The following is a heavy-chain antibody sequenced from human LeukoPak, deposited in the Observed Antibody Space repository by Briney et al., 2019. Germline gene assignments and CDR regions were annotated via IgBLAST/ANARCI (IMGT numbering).Heavy chain of an antibody. CDR2: IKQDGSEK. J-gene: IGHJ5*02. CDR3: ARDNRGYDLNWFDP. Sequence: GGSLRLSCAASGFTFSSYWMSWVRQAPGKGLEWVANIKQDGSEKYYVDSVKGRFTISRDNAKNSLYLQMNSLRAEDTAVYYCARDNRGYDLNWFDPWGQGTLVTVSS. CDR1: GFTFSSYW. D-gene: IGHD5-12*01. V-gene: IGHV3-7*01.